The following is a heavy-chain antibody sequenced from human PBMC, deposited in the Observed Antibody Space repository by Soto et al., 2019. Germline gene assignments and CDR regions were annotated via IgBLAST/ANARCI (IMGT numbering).Heavy chain of an antibody. Sequence: SETLSLTCTVSGDSISSGDYYWSWIRQPPGKGLEWIGYIYYSGSTYYNPSLKSRVTISVDTSKNQFSLKLSSVTAADTAEYYCARGNQSYIWGTHYFDYWGQGTLVTVSS. CDR2: IYYSGST. CDR3: ARGNQSYIWGTHYFDY. D-gene: IGHD3-16*01. V-gene: IGHV4-30-4*01. J-gene: IGHJ4*02. CDR1: GDSISSGDYY.